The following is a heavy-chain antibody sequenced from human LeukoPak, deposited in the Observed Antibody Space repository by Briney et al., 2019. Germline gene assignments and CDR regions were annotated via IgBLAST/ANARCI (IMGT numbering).Heavy chain of an antibody. CDR1: GDSIITYY. CDR3: ARHSGGYASEFDY. D-gene: IGHD2-15*01. J-gene: IGHJ4*02. Sequence: SETPCDTCTVSGDSIITYYWSWIWQPPGKGLEWIGYMYYSESTNYNPSLKSRVTISVDKSRNQFSLTLSSVTAADTAVHYCARHSGGYASEFDYWGQGTLVTVSS. CDR2: MYYSEST. V-gene: IGHV4-59*08.